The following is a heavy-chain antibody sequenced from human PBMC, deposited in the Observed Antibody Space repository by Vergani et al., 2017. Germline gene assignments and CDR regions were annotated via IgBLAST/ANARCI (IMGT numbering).Heavy chain of an antibody. D-gene: IGHD2-15*01. J-gene: IGHJ4*02. V-gene: IGHV4-61*02. Sequence: QVKLQESGPGLLKPSQTLSLTCTVSGESISSGSHYWSWIRPPAGKGPEWIGHIHTGGSTDLNPSFKSRVSISVDTSKSQFSLKLNSVTVADTAVYYCARSRPYCTSGSCPAIWGQGTLVTVSS. CDR3: ARSRPYCTSGSCPAI. CDR1: GESISSGSHY. CDR2: IHTGGST.